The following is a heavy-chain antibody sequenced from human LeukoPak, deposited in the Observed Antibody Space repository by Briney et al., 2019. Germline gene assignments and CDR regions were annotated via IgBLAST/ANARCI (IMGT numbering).Heavy chain of an antibody. CDR1: VDSFTSYG. V-gene: IGHV1-18*01. J-gene: IGHJ3*02. CDR3: ARDVALSYGDYEGGDAFDI. D-gene: IGHD4-17*01. CDR2: KCIYNGNT. Sequence: SLNLSSKASVDSFTSYGISWGRHAPRQGLERRVWKCIYNGNTNYAQKLQGRVTMTTDTSTSTAYMELRSLRSDDTAVYYCARDVALSYGDYEGGDAFDIWGQGTMVTVSS.